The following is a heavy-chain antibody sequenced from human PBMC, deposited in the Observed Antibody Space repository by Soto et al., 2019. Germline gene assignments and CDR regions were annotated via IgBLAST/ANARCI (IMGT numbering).Heavy chain of an antibody. Sequence: QVQLVESGGGVVQPGRSLRLSCAASGFTFSRYAMHWVRQAPGKGLEWVAVISYDGSNKYYADSVKGRFTISRDNSKNTLYLQMNSLRAEDTAVYYCARSYCSSTSCYTYYFDYWGQGTLVTVSS. CDR2: ISYDGSNK. CDR1: GFTFSRYA. CDR3: ARSYCSSTSCYTYYFDY. D-gene: IGHD2-2*02. V-gene: IGHV3-30-3*01. J-gene: IGHJ4*02.